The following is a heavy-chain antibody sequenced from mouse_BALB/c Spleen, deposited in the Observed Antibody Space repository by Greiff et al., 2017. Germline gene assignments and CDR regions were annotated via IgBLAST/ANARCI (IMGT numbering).Heavy chain of an antibody. CDR2: IRLKSNNYAT. Sequence: EVQVVESGGGLVQPGGSMKLSCVASGFTFSNYWMNWVRQSPEKGLEWVAEIRLKSNNYATHYAESVKGRFTISRDDSKSSVYLQMNNLRAEDTGIYYCTRDWDGAYWGQGTLVTVSA. J-gene: IGHJ3*01. D-gene: IGHD4-1*01. CDR1: GFTFSNYW. V-gene: IGHV6-6*02. CDR3: TRDWDGAY.